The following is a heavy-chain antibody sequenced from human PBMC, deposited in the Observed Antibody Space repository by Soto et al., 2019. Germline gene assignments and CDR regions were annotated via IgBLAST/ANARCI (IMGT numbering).Heavy chain of an antibody. CDR2: VSTNGAT. Sequence: LSLTCTVSDDFISSYYWNWIRQPAGKGLEWIGRVSTNGATNYNPSLESRVTMSVDTSKNQFSLKLTSVTAADTAVYFCARADYEILTGSYAMDVWGQGTTVTVSS. J-gene: IGHJ6*02. CDR1: DDFISSYY. CDR3: ARADYEILTGSYAMDV. D-gene: IGHD3-9*01. V-gene: IGHV4-4*07.